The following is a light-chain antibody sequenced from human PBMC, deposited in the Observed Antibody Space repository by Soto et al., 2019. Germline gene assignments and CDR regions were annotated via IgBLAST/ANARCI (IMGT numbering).Light chain of an antibody. CDR3: QSYDSSLRYV. V-gene: IGLV1-40*01. CDR2: GNS. CDR1: SSNIGAGYD. J-gene: IGLJ1*01. Sequence: QSVLTQPPSVSGAPGQRVTISCTGSSSNIGAGYDVHWYQQLPGTAPKLLIYGNSNRPSGVPDRFSGSKSGTSASLAITGLQAEDEADYYCQSYDSSLRYVFGTGPKVTVL.